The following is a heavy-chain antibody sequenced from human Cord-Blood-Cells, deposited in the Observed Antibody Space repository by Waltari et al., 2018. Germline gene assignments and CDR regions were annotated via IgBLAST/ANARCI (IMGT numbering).Heavy chain of an antibody. J-gene: IGHJ4*02. V-gene: IGHV1-8*03. CDR3: ARSPYDILTGYYRFFDY. D-gene: IGHD3-9*01. CDR2: MNPNSGNT. CDR1: GYTFTSYD. Sequence: QVQLVQSGAEVKKPGASVKVSCKASGYTFTSYDINWVRQVTGQGLEWMGWMNPNSGNTGYAQKFQGRVTITRNTSISTAYMELSSLRSEDTAVYYCARSPYDILTGYYRFFDYWGQGTLVTVSS.